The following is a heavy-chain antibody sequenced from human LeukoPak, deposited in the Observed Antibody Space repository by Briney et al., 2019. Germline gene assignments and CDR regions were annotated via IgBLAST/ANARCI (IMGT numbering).Heavy chain of an antibody. Sequence: ASVKVSCKASGYTFTGYYMHWVRQAPGQGLEWMGWINPKSDGTKYAQDFQGRVTMTMDTSITTAYMELSSLRSDDTAVYYCTRDRTTVTVFDSWGQGTLVTVSS. V-gene: IGHV1-2*02. CDR2: INPKSDGT. CDR3: TRDRTTVTVFDS. CDR1: GYTFTGYY. D-gene: IGHD4-17*01. J-gene: IGHJ4*02.